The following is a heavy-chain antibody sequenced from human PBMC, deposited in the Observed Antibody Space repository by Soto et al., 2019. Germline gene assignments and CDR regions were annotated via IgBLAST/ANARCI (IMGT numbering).Heavy chain of an antibody. D-gene: IGHD3-22*01. CDR3: ARDTPLFSFGYQRGNYFDY. CDR1: GLTVSSNS. Sequence: PGGSLRLSCVVSGLTVSSNSMNWVRQAPGKGLEWVSIIYSGDRTNYADSVKGRFAISRDTSRNTLYLQMSSLRVEDTAVYYCARDTPLFSFGYQRGNYFDYWGQGALVTVSS. CDR2: IYSGDRT. V-gene: IGHV3-66*01. J-gene: IGHJ4*02.